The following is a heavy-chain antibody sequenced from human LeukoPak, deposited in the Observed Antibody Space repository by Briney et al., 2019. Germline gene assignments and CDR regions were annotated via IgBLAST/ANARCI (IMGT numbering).Heavy chain of an antibody. Sequence: ASVKVSCKASGGTFGSYAISWVRQAPGQGLEWMGRIIPILGIANYAQKFQGRVTITADKSTSTAYMELSSLRSEDTAVYYCARDGYGDYRPGVYGMDVWGQGTTVTVSS. J-gene: IGHJ6*02. CDR1: GGTFGSYA. V-gene: IGHV1-69*04. D-gene: IGHD4-17*01. CDR3: ARDGYGDYRPGVYGMDV. CDR2: IIPILGIA.